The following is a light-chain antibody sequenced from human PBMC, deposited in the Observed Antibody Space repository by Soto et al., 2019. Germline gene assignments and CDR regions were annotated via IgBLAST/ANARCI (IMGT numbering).Light chain of an antibody. CDR1: QSVSNY. CDR3: QQRSNWPPWT. V-gene: IGKV3-11*01. J-gene: IGKJ1*01. Sequence: EIVLTQSPATLSLSPGERATLSCRASQSVSNYLAWYQQKPGQAPMLLIYDTSNRATGIPARFSGSGSETDFTLTISSLEPEDSAVYYCQQRSNWPPWTFGQGTKVEIK. CDR2: DTS.